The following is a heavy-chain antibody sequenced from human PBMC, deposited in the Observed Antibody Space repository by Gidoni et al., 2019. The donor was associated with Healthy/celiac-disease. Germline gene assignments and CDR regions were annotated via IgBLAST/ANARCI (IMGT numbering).Heavy chain of an antibody. J-gene: IGHJ4*02. CDR2: ISGSGGST. D-gene: IGHD3-10*01. V-gene: IGHV3-23*01. CDR3: AKDGVWFGELLEY. Sequence: EVQLLESGGGLVPPGGSLRLSGAASGFPFSSYALSWVRQAPGKGLEWVSAISGSGGSTYYADSVKGRFTISRDNSKNTLYLQMNSLRAEDTAVYYCAKDGVWFGELLEYWGQGTLVTVSS. CDR1: GFPFSSYA.